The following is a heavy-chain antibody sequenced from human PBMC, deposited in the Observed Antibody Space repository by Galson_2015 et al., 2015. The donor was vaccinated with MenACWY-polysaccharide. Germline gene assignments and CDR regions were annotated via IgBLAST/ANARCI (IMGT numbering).Heavy chain of an antibody. D-gene: IGHD2-2*01. Sequence: SLRLSCAASGFTFSDYYMSWIRQAPGKGLEWVSYISSSGSTIYYADSVKGRFTISRDNAKNSLYLQMNSLRAEDTAMYYCARLVTDCSSTSCNYYYYYYMDVWGKGTTVTVSS. V-gene: IGHV3-11*01. CDR3: ARLVTDCSSTSCNYYYYYYMDV. CDR1: GFTFSDYY. CDR2: ISSSGSTI. J-gene: IGHJ6*03.